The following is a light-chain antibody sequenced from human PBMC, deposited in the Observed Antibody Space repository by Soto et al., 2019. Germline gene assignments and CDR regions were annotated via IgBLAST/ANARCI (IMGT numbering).Light chain of an antibody. V-gene: IGKV1-5*03. CDR2: KAS. Sequence: EIQMTQSPSTLSGSVGERFTITCLASQTISSWLAWYQQKPGKAPKLLIYKASTLKSGVPSRFSGSGSGTEFTLTISSLQPDDFATYYCQHYNSSSETFGQGTKVDIK. CDR1: QTISSW. CDR3: QHYNSSSET. J-gene: IGKJ1*01.